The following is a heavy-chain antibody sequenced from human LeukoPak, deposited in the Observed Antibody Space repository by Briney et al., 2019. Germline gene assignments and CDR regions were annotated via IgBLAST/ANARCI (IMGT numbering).Heavy chain of an antibody. Sequence: GGSLRLSCAASGFTFSSYSMSWVRQAPGKGLEWVGFIRSKAYGGTTEYAASVKGRFTISRDDSKSIAYLQMNSLKTEDTAVYYCTRVGDLYSGYSQDYWGQGTLVTVSS. J-gene: IGHJ4*02. D-gene: IGHD5-12*01. V-gene: IGHV3-49*04. CDR2: IRSKAYGGTT. CDR3: TRVGDLYSGYSQDY. CDR1: GFTFSSYS.